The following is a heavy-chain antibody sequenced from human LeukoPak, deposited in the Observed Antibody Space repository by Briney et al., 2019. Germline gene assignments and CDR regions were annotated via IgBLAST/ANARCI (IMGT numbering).Heavy chain of an antibody. J-gene: IGHJ3*02. CDR2: MYYSGST. D-gene: IGHD2-15*01. CDR1: GASVSSGSYY. CDR3: ARETKYCSGGSCYSDGLDI. Sequence: PSETLSLTCSVSGASVSSGSYYWSWIRQPPGKGLEWIGYMYYSGSTNYNPSLKSRVTISVDTSKKRFSLELSSVTAADTAVYYCARETKYCSGGSCYSDGLDIWGQGTMVTVSS. V-gene: IGHV4-61*01.